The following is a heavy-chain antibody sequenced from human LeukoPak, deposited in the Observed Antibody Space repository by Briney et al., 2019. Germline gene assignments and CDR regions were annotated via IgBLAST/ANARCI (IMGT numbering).Heavy chain of an antibody. CDR1: GGSINSNSHH. CDR3: ARRGDILTDYAFDY. CDR2: IYYSGTT. D-gene: IGHD3-9*01. Sequence: SETLSLTCSVSGGSINSNSHHWDWIRQAPGKGLEWIGNIYYSGTTSYNPSLKSRVTISVDTSRNQFSLRLSSVTAADTAVYYCARRGDILTDYAFDYWGQGTLVTVSS. V-gene: IGHV4-39*01. J-gene: IGHJ4*02.